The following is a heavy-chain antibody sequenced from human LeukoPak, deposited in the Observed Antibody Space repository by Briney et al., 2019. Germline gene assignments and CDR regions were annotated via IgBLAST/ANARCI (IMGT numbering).Heavy chain of an antibody. V-gene: IGHV3-64D*06. J-gene: IGHJ4*02. Sequence: GGSLRLSCSASGFTFSSYAMHWVRQAPGKGLEYVSAISSNGGSTYYADSVKGRFTISRDNSKNTLYLQMSSLRAEDTAVYYCVKEGGSSSWYEVDYWGQGTLVTVSS. CDR2: ISSNGGST. D-gene: IGHD6-13*01. CDR3: VKEGGSSSWYEVDY. CDR1: GFTFSSYA.